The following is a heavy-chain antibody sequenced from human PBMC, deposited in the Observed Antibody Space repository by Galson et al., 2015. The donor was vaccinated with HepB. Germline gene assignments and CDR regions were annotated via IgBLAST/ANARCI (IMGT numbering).Heavy chain of an antibody. J-gene: IGHJ6*02. V-gene: IGHV3-33*08. CDR3: ARDLVDTYGMDV. Sequence: SLRLSCAASGFTFSSYGMHWVRQAPGKGLEWVAVIWYDGSNKYYADSVKGRFTISRDNSKNTLYLQMNSLRAEDTAVYYCARDLVDTYGMDVWGQGTTVTVSS. D-gene: IGHD5-18*01. CDR1: GFTFSSYG. CDR2: IWYDGSNK.